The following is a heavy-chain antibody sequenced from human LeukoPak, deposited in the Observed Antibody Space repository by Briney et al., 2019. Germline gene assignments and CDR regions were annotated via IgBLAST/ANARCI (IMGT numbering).Heavy chain of an antibody. J-gene: IGHJ4*02. CDR1: GGSISSYY. CDR3: ALGWFYSKTLY. D-gene: IGHD2-15*01. CDR2: INHSGST. V-gene: IGHV4-34*01. Sequence: SETLSLTCTVSGGSISSYYWSWIRQPPGKGLEWIGEINHSGSTNYNPSLKSRVTISVDTSKNQFSLKLSSVTAADTAVYYCALGWFYSKTLYWGQGTLVTVSS.